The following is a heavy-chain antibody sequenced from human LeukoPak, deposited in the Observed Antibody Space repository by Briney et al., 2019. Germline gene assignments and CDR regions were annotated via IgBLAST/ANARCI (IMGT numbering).Heavy chain of an antibody. V-gene: IGHV3-30-3*01. CDR3: ARDYGRYNYHLSNY. CDR1: GHTFSSHA. Sequence: GGSLRLSCAASGHTFSSHAMHWVRQAPGKGLEWVAVISYDGNKNYYADSVKGRFTTSRDNSKNTLYLQMNSLTAEDTAVYYCARDYGRYNYHLSNYWGQGTLVTVSS. J-gene: IGHJ4*02. D-gene: IGHD5-24*01. CDR2: ISYDGNKN.